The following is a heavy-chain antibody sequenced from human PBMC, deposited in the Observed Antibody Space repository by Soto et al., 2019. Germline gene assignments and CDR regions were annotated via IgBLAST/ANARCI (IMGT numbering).Heavy chain of an antibody. V-gene: IGHV4-31*03. CDR1: GGSISSGGYY. CDR3: ARDKITGLFEY. Sequence: SETLSLTCTVSGGSISSGGYYWSWIRQHPGKGLEWIGYIYYSGSTNYNPSLKSRVTISVDTSKNQFSLKLTSVTAADTAVYYCARDKITGLFEYWGQGTLVTVFS. J-gene: IGHJ4*02. D-gene: IGHD2-8*02. CDR2: IYYSGST.